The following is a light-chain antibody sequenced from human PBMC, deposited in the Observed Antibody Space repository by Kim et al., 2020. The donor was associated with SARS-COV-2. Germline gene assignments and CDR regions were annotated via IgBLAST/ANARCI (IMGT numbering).Light chain of an antibody. CDR1: NVADQY. J-gene: IGLJ1*01. V-gene: IGLV3-1*01. Sequence: VSPGQTASTTCSGDNVADQYACWYQQKPGQAPVLVIYQDRKRPSGIPERFSGSNSGNTATLTLSGTQAMDEADYYCQAWDSSTAFVFGTGTKVTVL. CDR2: QDR. CDR3: QAWDSSTAFV.